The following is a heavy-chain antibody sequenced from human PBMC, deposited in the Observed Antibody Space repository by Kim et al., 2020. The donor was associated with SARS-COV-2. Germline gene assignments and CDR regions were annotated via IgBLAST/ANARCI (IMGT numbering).Heavy chain of an antibody. CDR3: ARSPAAVAVAGPPYFDY. V-gene: IGHV4-39*01. Sequence: LQSRVTISVDTSKNQFSLKLSSVTAADTAVYYCARSPAAVAVAGPPYFDYWGQGTLVTVSS. D-gene: IGHD6-19*01. J-gene: IGHJ4*02.